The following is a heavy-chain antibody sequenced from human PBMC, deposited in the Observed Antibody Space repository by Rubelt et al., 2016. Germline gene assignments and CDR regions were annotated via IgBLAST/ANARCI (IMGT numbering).Heavy chain of an antibody. CDR2: IYYSGST. V-gene: IGHV4-39*07. Sequence: QLQLQESGPGLVKPSETLSLTCTVSGGSISSSSYYWGWIRQPPGKGLEWIGSIYYSGSTYYNPSLKSRVTISVDTSKNQFSLKLSSVTAADTAVYYCARDIVGSGSYNYWGQGTLVTVSS. CDR1: GGSISSSSYY. D-gene: IGHD3-10*01. J-gene: IGHJ4*02. CDR3: ARDIVGSGSYNY.